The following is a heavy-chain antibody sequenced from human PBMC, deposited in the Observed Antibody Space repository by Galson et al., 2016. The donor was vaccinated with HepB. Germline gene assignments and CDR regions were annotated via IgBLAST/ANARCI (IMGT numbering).Heavy chain of an antibody. D-gene: IGHD3-9*01. CDR3: AKGTTLQVHFGYFDHWGQGVDV. J-gene: IGHJ6*02. CDR2: IWYDGTNE. Sequence: SLRLSCAASGFTFSSYGINGFRQAPAKGLEWVALIWYDGTNEYYADSVKGRFTISRDNFKNTLYLQMNSLRVEDTAVYYCAKGTTLQVHFGYFDHWGQGVDVWGQGTTVTVSS. V-gene: IGHV3-33*06. CDR1: GFTFSSYG.